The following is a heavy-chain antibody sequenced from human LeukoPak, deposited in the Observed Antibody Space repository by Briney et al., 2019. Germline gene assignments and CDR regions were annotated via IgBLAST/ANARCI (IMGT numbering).Heavy chain of an antibody. CDR2: IIPIFGTA. CDR1: GYTFTSYG. V-gene: IGHV1-69*13. Sequence: GASVKVSCKASGYTFTSYGISWVRQAPGQGLEWMGGIIPIFGTANYAQKFQGRVTITADESTSTAYMELSSLRSEDTAVYYCAREGVLQTRIGPWPDPVSYYMDVWGKGTTVTISS. D-gene: IGHD1-14*01. CDR3: AREGVLQTRIGPWPDPVSYYMDV. J-gene: IGHJ6*03.